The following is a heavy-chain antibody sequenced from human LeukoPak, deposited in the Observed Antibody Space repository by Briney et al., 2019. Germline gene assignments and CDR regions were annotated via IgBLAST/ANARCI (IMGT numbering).Heavy chain of an antibody. CDR2: ISSSSTYI. Sequence: GGSLNLSCAASGFTFSSSCMTWVRQSPGKGLEWVSSISSSSTYIYYADSVKGRFIISRDNANNSLYLQMNSLRAEDTAVFYCARNFLNAIDIWGQAT. D-gene: IGHD2/OR15-2a*01. CDR3: ARNFLNAIDI. J-gene: IGHJ3*02. CDR1: GFTFSSSC. V-gene: IGHV3-21*01.